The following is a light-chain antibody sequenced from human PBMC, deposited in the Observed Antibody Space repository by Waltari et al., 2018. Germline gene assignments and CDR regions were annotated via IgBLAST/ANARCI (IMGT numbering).Light chain of an antibody. CDR1: SSNIGSSI. Sequence: QSVLTQPPSASGTPGQRVTISCSGSSSNIGSSIVNWYQQFPGMAPNRLIYAIRQPPQGVPDRFSGSRSGTSASLAISGLQSEDEADYYCAAWHDSLNGVIFGGGTKLTVL. CDR2: AIR. CDR3: AAWHDSLNGVI. J-gene: IGLJ2*01. V-gene: IGLV1-44*01.